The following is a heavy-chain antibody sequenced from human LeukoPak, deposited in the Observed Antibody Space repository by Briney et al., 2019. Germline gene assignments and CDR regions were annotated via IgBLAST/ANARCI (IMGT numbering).Heavy chain of an antibody. CDR3: ARRSRLGVKYGSGGDAFHI. CDR2: VYYTGTT. D-gene: IGHD3-10*01. V-gene: IGHV4-59*01. J-gene: IGHJ3*02. CDR1: GGSISSDS. Sequence: SETLSLTCTVSGGSISSDSWNWVRQPPGKGLGWVGYVYYTGTTKYNPSLQSRVTISVDTSKNQFSLKLNPVTAADTAVYYCARRSRLGVKYGSGGDAFHIWGQGTMVTVSS.